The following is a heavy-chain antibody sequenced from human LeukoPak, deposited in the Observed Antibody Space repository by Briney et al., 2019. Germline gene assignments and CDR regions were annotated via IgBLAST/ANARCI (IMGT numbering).Heavy chain of an antibody. CDR2: IYYSGST. D-gene: IGHD1-1*01. V-gene: IGHV4-39*07. J-gene: IGHJ4*02. CDR3: ARDNNNWGGYFDY. Sequence: PSETLSLTCTVSGFSISSSSYYWGWIRQPPGKGLEWIGSIYYSGSTYYNPSLNSRVTISVDTSKNQFSLKLSSVTAADTAVYYCARDNNNWGGYFDYWGQGTLVTVSS. CDR1: GFSISSSSYY.